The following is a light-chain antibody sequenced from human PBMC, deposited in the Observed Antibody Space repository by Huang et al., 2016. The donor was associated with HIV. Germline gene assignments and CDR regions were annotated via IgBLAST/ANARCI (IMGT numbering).Light chain of an antibody. CDR1: QGISFS. J-gene: IGKJ1*01. V-gene: IGKV1-NL1*01. Sequence: DIQMTQSPSSLSASVGDRVTITCRASQGISFSLAWYQQKPGRAPKLLLSGASRLEVGVPPRFTGSGSGADYSRTINGLQPEDFATYYCQQYFSSLWSFGQGTKVDIK. CDR2: GAS. CDR3: QQYFSSLWS.